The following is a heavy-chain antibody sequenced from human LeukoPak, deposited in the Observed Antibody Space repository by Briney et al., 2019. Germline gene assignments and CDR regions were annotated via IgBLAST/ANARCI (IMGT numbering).Heavy chain of an antibody. Sequence: SETLSLTCAVYGGSFSGYYWSWIRQPPGKGLEWIGEINHSGSTNYNPSLKSRVTISVDTSKNQFSLKLGSVTAADTAVYYCAREGAYYDFWSGPKHNNWFDPWGQGTLVTVSS. V-gene: IGHV4-34*01. CDR1: GGSFSGYY. CDR2: INHSGST. D-gene: IGHD3-3*01. J-gene: IGHJ5*02. CDR3: AREGAYYDFWSGPKHNNWFDP.